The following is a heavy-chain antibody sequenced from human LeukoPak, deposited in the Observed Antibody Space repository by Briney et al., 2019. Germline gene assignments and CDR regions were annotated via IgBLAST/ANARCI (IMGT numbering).Heavy chain of an antibody. V-gene: IGHV3-21*01. D-gene: IGHD6-13*01. J-gene: IGHJ3*02. CDR2: ISSSSSYI. CDR1: GFTFSSYS. CDR3: ARCKVGYCSPGAAFDI. Sequence: GGSLRLSCAASGFTFSSYSMNWVRQAPGKGLEWVSSISSSSSYIYYADSVKGRFTISRDNAKNSLYLQMNSLRAEDTAVYYCARCKVGYCSPGAAFDIWGQGTMVTVSS.